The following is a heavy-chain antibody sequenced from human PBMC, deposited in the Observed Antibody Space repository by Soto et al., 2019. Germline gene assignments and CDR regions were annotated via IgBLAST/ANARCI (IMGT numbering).Heavy chain of an antibody. J-gene: IGHJ6*02. Sequence: QVQLQESGPGLVKPSQTLSLTCTVSGGSISSGGYYWSWIRQHPGKGLEWIGYIYYSGSTYYNPSLKSRVTISVDTSKNQFSLKLSSVTAADTAVYYCARDGVGGLLWAGAWYYYGMDVWGQGTTVTVSS. V-gene: IGHV4-31*03. D-gene: IGHD2-2*01. CDR3: ARDGVGGLLWAGAWYYYGMDV. CDR2: IYYSGST. CDR1: GGSISSGGYY.